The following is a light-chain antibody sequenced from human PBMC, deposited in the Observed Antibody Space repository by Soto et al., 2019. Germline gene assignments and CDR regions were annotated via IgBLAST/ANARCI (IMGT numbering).Light chain of an antibody. V-gene: IGKV3-11*01. CDR3: HQRSNWIFA. CDR1: QRTDSL. Sequence: ELVLTQSPDTLSLSAGERVTLSCRSGQRTDSLLAWYQQKPGQAPRLLIYDASYRATGVPARFIGGGSGTDFTLTITSLEPEDFAVYYCHQRSNWIFAFGPGTKV. CDR2: DAS. J-gene: IGKJ3*01.